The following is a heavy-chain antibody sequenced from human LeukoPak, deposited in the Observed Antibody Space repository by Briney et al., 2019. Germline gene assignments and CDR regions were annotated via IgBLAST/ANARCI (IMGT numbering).Heavy chain of an antibody. V-gene: IGHV1-69*05. CDR1: GGTFSSYA. CDR2: IIPIFGTA. CDR3: ASRTYYDSSGYSPVYYMDV. J-gene: IGHJ6*03. Sequence: GSSVKVSCKASGGTFSSYAISWVRQAPGQGLEWMGGIIPIFGTANYAQKFQGRVTITTDESTSTAYMELSSLRSEDTAVYYCASRTYYDSSGYSPVYYMDVWGKGTTVTVSS. D-gene: IGHD3-22*01.